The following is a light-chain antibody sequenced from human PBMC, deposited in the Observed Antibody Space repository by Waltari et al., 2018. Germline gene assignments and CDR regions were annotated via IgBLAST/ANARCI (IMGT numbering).Light chain of an antibody. J-gene: IGKJ4*01. CDR3: QRGNSFPLS. CDR1: QGISRS. V-gene: IGKV1-12*01. Sequence: DIQMTQSPSSVSASVGDRVTITCRASQGISRSLALYQQKPGRAPKLLIFAASSLHRGVPSRFSGSGSGTDFTLTISSLQPEDVATYHCQRGNSFPLSFGGGTKVEIK. CDR2: AAS.